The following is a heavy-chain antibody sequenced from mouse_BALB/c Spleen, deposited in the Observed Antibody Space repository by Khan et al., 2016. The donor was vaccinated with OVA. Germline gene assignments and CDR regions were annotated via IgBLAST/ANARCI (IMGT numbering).Heavy chain of an antibody. J-gene: IGHJ3*01. D-gene: IGHD1-1*01. CDR3: TSWNYYGCNSWFAY. CDR2: INTNTGEP. CDR1: GYTFTNYG. Sequence: LVESGPELKKPGETVKISCKASGYTFTNYGINWVKQAPGKGLKWMGWINTNTGEPTYAEEFKGRFAFSLETSASTAYLKLYNHKNYDTATYIGTSWNYYGCNSWFAYWGQGTLVTVSA. V-gene: IGHV9-3*02.